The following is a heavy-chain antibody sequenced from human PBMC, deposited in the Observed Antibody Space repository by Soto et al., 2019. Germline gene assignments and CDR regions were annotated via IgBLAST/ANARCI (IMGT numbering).Heavy chain of an antibody. J-gene: IGHJ4*02. CDR3: ARGRHGPISTIPRRDK. CDR1: GFTFSSYG. D-gene: IGHD2-21*01. V-gene: IGHV3-33*01. Sequence: QVQLLESGGGVVQPGRYLRLSCTASGFTFSSYGMHWVRQAPGKGLEWVAITWSVESRKYYADSVKGRFIISRDNSKKQLFLQMDSLIAEYKAVYYWARGRHGPISTIPRRDKWGQGNLVTVSS. CDR2: TWSVESRK.